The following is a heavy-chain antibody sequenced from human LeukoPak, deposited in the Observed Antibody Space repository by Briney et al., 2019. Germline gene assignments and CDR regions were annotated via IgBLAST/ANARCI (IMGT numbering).Heavy chain of an antibody. D-gene: IGHD5-12*01. CDR1: GYTFTGYY. CDR2: INPNSGGT. J-gene: IGHJ4*02. V-gene: IGHV1-2*02. Sequence: ASVKVSCKASGYTFTGYYMHWVRQAPGQGLEWMGWINPNSGGTNYAQKFQGRVTMTRDTSITTAYMELSSLRSDDTAVYYCALHRGISGYDVDYWGQGTLVTVSS. CDR3: ALHRGISGYDVDY.